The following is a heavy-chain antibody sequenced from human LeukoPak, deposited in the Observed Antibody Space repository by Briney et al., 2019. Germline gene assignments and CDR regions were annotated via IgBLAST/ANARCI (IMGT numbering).Heavy chain of an antibody. J-gene: IGHJ6*03. D-gene: IGHD4-11*01. Sequence: GGSLRLPCEASGFAFNSYTITWVRQAPGKGLESVSSITSRSSHIYIADSVKGRFTISRDNAKDSLFLQMSSLRVEDTAVYYCARVAQGATTENYFYYYMDVWGKGTTVTVSS. CDR1: GFAFNSYT. CDR2: ITSRSSHI. V-gene: IGHV3-21*01. CDR3: ARVAQGATTENYFYYYMDV.